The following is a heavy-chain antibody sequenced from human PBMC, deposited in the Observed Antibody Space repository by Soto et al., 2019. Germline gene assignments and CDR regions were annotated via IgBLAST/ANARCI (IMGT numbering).Heavy chain of an antibody. D-gene: IGHD5-18*01. V-gene: IGHV3-53*01. CDR1: GFLVNSAY. CDR2: INSDGST. CDR3: ARSGYSFAWGY. Sequence: EVQLVESGGGLIPPGGSLRLSCAASGFLVNSAYMTWVRQAPGKGLEWLSMINSDGSTLYAESVKGRFTISRDNSKNRLELQMNSLGAEDAAMYYCARSGYSFAWGYWGQGTLVIVTS. J-gene: IGHJ4*02.